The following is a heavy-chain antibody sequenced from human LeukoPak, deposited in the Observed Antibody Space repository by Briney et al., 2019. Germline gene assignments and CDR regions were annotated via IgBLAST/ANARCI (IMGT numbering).Heavy chain of an antibody. J-gene: IGHJ4*02. CDR1: GFMFSSYW. CDR2: MKQDGSEK. CDR3: ARDFWSGCYPSFDY. D-gene: IGHD3-3*01. V-gene: IGHV3-7*01. Sequence: GGSLRLSCAASGFMFSSYWMSWVRQAPGKGLEWVANMKQDGSEKYYVDSVKGRFTISRDNAKNSLYLQMNSLRAEDTAVYYCARDFWSGCYPSFDYWGQGTLVTVSS.